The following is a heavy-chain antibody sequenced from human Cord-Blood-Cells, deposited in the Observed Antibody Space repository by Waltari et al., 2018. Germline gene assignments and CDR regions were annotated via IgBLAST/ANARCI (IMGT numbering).Heavy chain of an antibody. CDR2: INPNRGGT. J-gene: IGHJ3*02. CDR3: AATLSYGGDAFDI. V-gene: IGHV1-2*04. D-gene: IGHD3-16*02. Sequence: QVQLVQSGAEVKKPGASVKVSCKASGYTFTGYYMHWVRQAPGQGLEWMGWINPNRGGTNYAQKFQGWVTMTRDTSISTAYMELSRLRSDDTAVYYCAATLSYGGDAFDIWGQGTMVTVSS. CDR1: GYTFTGYY.